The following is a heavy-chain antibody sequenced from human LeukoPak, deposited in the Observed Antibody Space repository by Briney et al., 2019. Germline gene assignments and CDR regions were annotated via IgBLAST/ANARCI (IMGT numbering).Heavy chain of an antibody. CDR1: GYTFTSYA. CDR3: ARGGKYSSSSKAFDI. J-gene: IGHJ3*02. CDR2: MNAGNGNT. V-gene: IGHV1-3*01. Sequence: ASVTVSCKASGYTFTSYAMHWVRQAPGQRLEWMGWMNAGNGNTKYSQKFQGRVTITTDESTSTAYMELSSLRSEDTAVYYCARGGKYSSSSKAFDIWGQGTMVTVSS. D-gene: IGHD6-6*01.